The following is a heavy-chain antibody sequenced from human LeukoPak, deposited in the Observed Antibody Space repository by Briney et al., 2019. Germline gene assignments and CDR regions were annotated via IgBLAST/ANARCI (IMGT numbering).Heavy chain of an antibody. Sequence: ASVKVSCKASGYTFTSYGISWVRQAPGQGLEWMGWISAYNGNTNYAQKLQGRVTMTTDTSTSTAYMGLRSLRSDDTAVYYCARSGVLLWFGELLSPTLFDIWGQGTMVTVSS. CDR1: GYTFTSYG. V-gene: IGHV1-18*01. J-gene: IGHJ3*02. D-gene: IGHD3-10*01. CDR3: ARSGVLLWFGELLSPTLFDI. CDR2: ISAYNGNT.